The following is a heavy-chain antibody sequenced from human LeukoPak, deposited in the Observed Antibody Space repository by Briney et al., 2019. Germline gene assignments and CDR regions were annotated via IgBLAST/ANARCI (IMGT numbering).Heavy chain of an antibody. CDR3: ARRDVDTTLVTEY. CDR1: GYTFTGYF. J-gene: IGHJ4*02. V-gene: IGHV1-2*02. CDR2: INPKSGGT. Sequence: ASVKVSCKASGYTFTGYFIHWVRQAPGQGPEWVGWINPKSGGTKYAQKFQVRVTLTRDTSISTAYMDLSRLTSDDTAVYYCARRDVDTTLVTEYWGQGTLVTVSS. D-gene: IGHD5-18*01.